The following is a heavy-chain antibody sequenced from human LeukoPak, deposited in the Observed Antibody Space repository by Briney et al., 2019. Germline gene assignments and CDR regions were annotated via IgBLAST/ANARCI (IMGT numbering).Heavy chain of an antibody. Sequence: GRSLRLSCTASVFTYSIYGVHWVRQAPGKGVEWVAFIRYDGSNKYYADSVKGRFTISRDNSKNALYLQMNSLRAEDTAVYYCAKVFTGRWELFDYYMDVWGKGTTVTISS. J-gene: IGHJ6*03. CDR2: IRYDGSNK. D-gene: IGHD1-26*01. CDR3: AKVFTGRWELFDYYMDV. V-gene: IGHV3-30*02. CDR1: VFTYSIYG.